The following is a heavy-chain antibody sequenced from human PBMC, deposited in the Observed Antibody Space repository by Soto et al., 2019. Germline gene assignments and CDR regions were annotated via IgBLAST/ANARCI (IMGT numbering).Heavy chain of an antibody. CDR2: ISYDGSNK. CDR3: AKAVSNTYIYCGGDCFGGFDY. CDR1: GFTFSSYG. J-gene: IGHJ4*02. Sequence: GGSLRLSCAASGFTFSSYGMHWVRQAPGKGLEWVAVISYDGSNKYYADSVKGRFTISRDNSKNTLYLQMNSLRAEDTAVYYCAKAVSNTYIYCGGDCFGGFDYWGQGTLVTVSS. V-gene: IGHV3-30*18. D-gene: IGHD2-21*02.